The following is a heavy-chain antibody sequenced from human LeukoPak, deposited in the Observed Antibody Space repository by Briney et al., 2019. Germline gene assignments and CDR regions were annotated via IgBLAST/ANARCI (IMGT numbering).Heavy chain of an antibody. CDR3: AKGLPANGYYYDSSGYYFNAFDI. CDR2: ISGSGGST. V-gene: IGHV3-23*01. D-gene: IGHD3-22*01. CDR1: GFTFSSYA. J-gene: IGHJ3*02. Sequence: PGGSLRLSCAASGFTFSSYAMSWVRQAPGKGLEWVSAISGSGGSTYYADSVKGRFTISRDNSKNTLYLQMNSLRAEDTAVYYCAKGLPANGYYYDSSGYYFNAFDIWGQGTMVTVSS.